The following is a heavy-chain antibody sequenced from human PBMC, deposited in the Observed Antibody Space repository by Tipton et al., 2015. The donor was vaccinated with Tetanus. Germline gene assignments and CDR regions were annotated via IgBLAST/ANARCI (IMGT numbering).Heavy chain of an antibody. CDR2: ISYDGSNK. J-gene: IGHJ4*02. V-gene: IGHV3-30*04. Sequence: SLRLSCAASGFTFSSYPMHWVRQAPGKGLEWVAVISYDGSNKYYADSVKGRFTISRDNSKNTLYLQMNSLRAEDTALYYCAKAFYFEFVSSKFEYWGQGALVSVSS. CDR3: AKAFYFEFVSSKFEY. CDR1: GFTFSSYP. D-gene: IGHD3-9*01.